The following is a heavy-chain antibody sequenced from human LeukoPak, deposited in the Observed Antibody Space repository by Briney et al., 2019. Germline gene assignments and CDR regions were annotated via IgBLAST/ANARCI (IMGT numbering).Heavy chain of an antibody. CDR3: ARVTSGYIIYYYYYYMDV. V-gene: IGHV3-7*01. J-gene: IGHJ6*03. D-gene: IGHD5-12*01. CDR1: GFTFSSYW. Sequence: GGSLRLSCAASGFTFSSYWMSWVRQAPGKGLEWVANIKQDGSEKYYVDSVKGRFTISRDNAKNSLYLRMNSLRAEDTAVYYCARVTSGYIIYYYYYYMDVWGKGTTVTVSS. CDR2: IKQDGSEK.